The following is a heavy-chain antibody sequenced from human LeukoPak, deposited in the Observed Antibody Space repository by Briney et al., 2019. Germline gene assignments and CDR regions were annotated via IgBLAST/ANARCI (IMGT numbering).Heavy chain of an antibody. J-gene: IGHJ4*02. CDR1: GFTFSSYS. V-gene: IGHV3-21*01. D-gene: IGHD1-14*01. CDR2: ISSSSSYI. CDR3: ARAPADVVGTTSY. Sequence: GGSLRLSCAASGFTFSSYSMNWVRQAPGKGLEWVSSISSSSSYIYYADSVKGRFTISRDNAKNSLYLQMNSLRAEDTAVYYCARAPADVVGTTSYWGQGTLVTVSS.